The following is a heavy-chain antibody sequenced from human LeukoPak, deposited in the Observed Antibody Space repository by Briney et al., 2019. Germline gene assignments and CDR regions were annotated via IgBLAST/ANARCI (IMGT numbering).Heavy chain of an antibody. CDR1: GGSISSYY. V-gene: IGHV4-4*07. Sequence: SETLSLTCTVSGGSISSYYWSWIRQPAGKGLEWIGRIYTSGSTNYNPSLESRVTMSVDTSKNQFSLKLSSVTAADTAVYYCARDKGHDYVWGSYRYTSHFDYWGQGTLVTVSS. D-gene: IGHD3-16*02. CDR2: IYTSGST. J-gene: IGHJ4*02. CDR3: ARDKGHDYVWGSYRYTSHFDY.